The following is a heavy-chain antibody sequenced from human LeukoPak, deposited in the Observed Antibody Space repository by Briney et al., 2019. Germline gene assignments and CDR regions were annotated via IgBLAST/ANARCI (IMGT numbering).Heavy chain of an antibody. CDR3: ARDPSLMGVSTYYFDY. Sequence: GGSLRLSCAASGFTFSSYAMHWVRQAPGKGLEWVAVISYDGSNKYYADSVKGRFTISRDNPKNTLYLQMNSLRAEDTAVYYCARDPSLMGVSTYYFDYWGQGTLVTVSS. V-gene: IGHV3-30-3*01. D-gene: IGHD5-24*01. CDR2: ISYDGSNK. CDR1: GFTFSSYA. J-gene: IGHJ4*02.